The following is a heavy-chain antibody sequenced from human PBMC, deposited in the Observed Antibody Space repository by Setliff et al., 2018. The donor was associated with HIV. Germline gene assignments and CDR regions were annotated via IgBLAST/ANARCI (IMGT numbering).Heavy chain of an antibody. CDR3: AREDSSYHYFDY. V-gene: IGHV4-30-4*08. J-gene: IGHJ4*02. CDR1: GVSISSGNYY. D-gene: IGHD6-6*01. CDR2: ISYSGST. Sequence: SETLSLTCNASGVSISSGNYYWTWIRQPPGKGLEWIGYISYSGSTHYNPSLESRVTISVDTSKNQFSLKLTSVTAADTAVYYCAREDSSYHYFDYWGQGMLVTVSS.